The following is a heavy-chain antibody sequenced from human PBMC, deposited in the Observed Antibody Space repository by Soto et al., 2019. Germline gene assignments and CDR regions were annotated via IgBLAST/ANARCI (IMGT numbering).Heavy chain of an antibody. J-gene: IGHJ4*02. CDR1: GYTFKDYY. CDR2: INSNTGGT. Sequence: ASVKVSCKASGYTFKDYYMHWVRQAPGQGLEWMGWINSNTGGTNYAQKFQGRVTMTRDTSISTAYMELNNLSPDDTAVYYCGRGRSGQIVVFYWGQGTPVTVSS. V-gene: IGHV1-2*02. D-gene: IGHD1-26*01. CDR3: GRGRSGQIVVFY.